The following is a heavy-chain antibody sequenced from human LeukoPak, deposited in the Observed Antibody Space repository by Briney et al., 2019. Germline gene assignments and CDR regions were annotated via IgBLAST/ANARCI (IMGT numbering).Heavy chain of an antibody. Sequence: SVTLSLTCTVSGGSISSGGYYWSWIRQHPGKGLEWIGYIYYSGSTNYNPTLKSRVTISVDTSKNQFSLKLSSVTAADTAVYYCARLPYYYSPFDYWGQGTLVTVSS. J-gene: IGHJ4*02. CDR2: IYYSGST. CDR1: GGSISSGGYY. V-gene: IGHV4-61*08. CDR3: ARLPYYYSPFDY. D-gene: IGHD3-22*01.